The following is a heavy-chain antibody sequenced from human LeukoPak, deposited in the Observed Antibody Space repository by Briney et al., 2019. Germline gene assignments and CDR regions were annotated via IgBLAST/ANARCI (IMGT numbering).Heavy chain of an antibody. CDR1: GFTFSSYG. J-gene: IGHJ4*02. V-gene: IGHV3-30*03. CDR2: ISYDGSNK. D-gene: IGHD3-10*01. Sequence: GGSLRLSCAASGFTFSSYGMHWVRQASGKGLEWVAVISYDGSNKYYADSVKGRFTISRDNSKNTLYLQMNSLRAEDTAVYYCARAVYSGSLDYWGQGTLVTVSS. CDR3: ARAVYSGSLDY.